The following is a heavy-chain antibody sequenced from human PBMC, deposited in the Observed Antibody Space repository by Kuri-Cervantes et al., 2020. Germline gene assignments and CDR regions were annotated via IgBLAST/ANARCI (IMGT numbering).Heavy chain of an antibody. V-gene: IGHV3-21*01. CDR2: ISSSSSYI. Sequence: GESLKISCAASGFTFSSYSMNWVRQAPGKGLEWVSSISSSSSYIYYADSVKGRFTISRDNAKNSLYLQMNSLRAEDTAVYYCARGYSSGSSYWGQGTLVTVSS. J-gene: IGHJ4*02. CDR3: ARGYSSGSSY. D-gene: IGHD6-19*01. CDR1: GFTFSSYS.